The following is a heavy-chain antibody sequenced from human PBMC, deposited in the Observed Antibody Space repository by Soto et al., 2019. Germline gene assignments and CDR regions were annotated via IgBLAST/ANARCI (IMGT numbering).Heavy chain of an antibody. Sequence: GESLKISCRGSGYTFTGYRIVWVRQMPGKGLEWMGVIYPGDSKTKYSPSFQGQVTLSADKSITTAYLQWSSLKASDTAVYYCARXQVGYFEQDFYYYGMDVWGQGTTVTVSS. CDR3: ARXQVGYFEQDFYYYGMDV. V-gene: IGHV5-51*01. CDR1: GYTFTGYR. D-gene: IGHD3-9*01. J-gene: IGHJ6*02. CDR2: IYPGDSKT.